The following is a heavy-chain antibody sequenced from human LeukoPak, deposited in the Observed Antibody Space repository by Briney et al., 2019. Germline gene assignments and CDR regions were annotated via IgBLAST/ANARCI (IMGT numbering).Heavy chain of an antibody. Sequence: GRSLRLSCAASGFTFSSYAMHWVRQAPGKGLEWVAVISYDGSNKYYADSVKGRFSISRDNAKTSLYLQMNSLRAEDTAVFYCARGGARSSSYYYYGMDVWGLGTTVTVSS. CDR2: ISYDGSNK. CDR1: GFTFSSYA. V-gene: IGHV3-30-3*01. J-gene: IGHJ6*02. D-gene: IGHD6-13*01. CDR3: ARGGARSSSYYYYGMDV.